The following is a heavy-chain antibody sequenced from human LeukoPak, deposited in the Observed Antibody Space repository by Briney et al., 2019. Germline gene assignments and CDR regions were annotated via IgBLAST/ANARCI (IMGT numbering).Heavy chain of an antibody. V-gene: IGHV3-43*02. CDR2: TSGDGITT. D-gene: IGHD5/OR15-5a*01. CDR1: GFTFHNYA. J-gene: IGHJ4*02. Sequence: PGGSLRLSCAASGFTFHNYAIHWVSHAPGKGLEWVSLTSGDGITTYFADSVKGRFTISRDNSKSSLFLQMNSLRTEDTALYYCARDHVYGGADYWGQGTLVTVSS. CDR3: ARDHVYGGADY.